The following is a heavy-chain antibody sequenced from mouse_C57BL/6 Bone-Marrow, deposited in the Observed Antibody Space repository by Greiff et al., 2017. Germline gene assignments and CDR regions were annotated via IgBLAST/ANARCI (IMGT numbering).Heavy chain of an antibody. Sequence: EVQLQQSGAELVRPGSSVKMSCKTSGYTFTSYGINWVKQRPGQGLEWIGYIYIGNGYTEYNEKLKGKATLTSDPSASTAYMQLSSLTSEDSAIYFCARYDGYPWPWFAYWGQGTLVTVSA. V-gene: IGHV1-58*01. J-gene: IGHJ3*01. CDR1: GYTFTSYG. CDR2: IYIGNGYT. CDR3: ARYDGYPWPWFAY. D-gene: IGHD2-3*01.